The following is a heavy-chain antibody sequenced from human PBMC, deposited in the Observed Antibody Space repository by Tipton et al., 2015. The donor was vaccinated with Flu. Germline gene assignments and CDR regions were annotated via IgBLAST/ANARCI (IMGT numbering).Heavy chain of an antibody. D-gene: IGHD5-12*01. CDR2: IYYTGST. CDR1: GGSFSGYY. CDR3: ARDAPGYGGYLVY. Sequence: LRLSCAVYGGSFSGYYWSWIRQPPGKGLEWIGYIYYTGSTSYNPSLKSRVTISVDTSKNQFSLKLSSVTAADTAVYYCARDAPGYGGYLVYWGQGTLITVSS. V-gene: IGHV4-59*01. J-gene: IGHJ4*02.